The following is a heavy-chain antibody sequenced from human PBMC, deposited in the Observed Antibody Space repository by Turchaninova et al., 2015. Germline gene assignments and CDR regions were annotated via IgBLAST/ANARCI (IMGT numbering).Heavy chain of an antibody. J-gene: IGHJ4*02. D-gene: IGHD3-10*01. CDR3: ARDRFASGDFDY. CDR2: INPGSGDT. V-gene: IGHV1-3*01. CDR1: GYTVTNYA. Sequence: QVQLVQSGAEVKTPGASVRVSCKASGYTVTNYALHWVRQAHGQRLEWMGWINPGSGDTKYSQKFQDRVAITRDTSATTAYMELSSLTSEDTAVYYCARDRFASGDFDYWGQGTLVTVSS.